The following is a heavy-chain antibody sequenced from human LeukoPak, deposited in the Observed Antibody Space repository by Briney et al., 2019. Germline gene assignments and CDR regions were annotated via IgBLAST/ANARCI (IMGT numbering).Heavy chain of an antibody. CDR1: GFTFSSYG. Sequence: PGRSLRLSCAASGFTFSSYGMHWVRQAPGKGLEWVAVIWYDGSNKYYADSVKGRFTISRDNSKNTLYLQMNSLRAEDTAVYYCARARGTYYFDNWGQGILVIVSS. CDR3: ARARGTYYFDN. V-gene: IGHV3-33*08. J-gene: IGHJ4*02. D-gene: IGHD1-1*01. CDR2: IWYDGSNK.